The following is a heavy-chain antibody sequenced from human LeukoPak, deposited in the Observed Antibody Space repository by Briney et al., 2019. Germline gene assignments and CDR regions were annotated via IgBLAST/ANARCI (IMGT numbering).Heavy chain of an antibody. J-gene: IGHJ4*02. V-gene: IGHV1-46*01. Sequence: ASVKVSCKASGYTFTSYYMHWVRQAPGQGLEWMGIINPSGGSTSYAQKFQGRVTMTRDTSTSTVYMELSSLRSEDTAVYYCARAGYYYGSGSRNFDYWGQGTLVTVSS. CDR3: ARAGYYYGSGSRNFDY. CDR1: GYTFTSYY. D-gene: IGHD3-10*01. CDR2: INPSGGST.